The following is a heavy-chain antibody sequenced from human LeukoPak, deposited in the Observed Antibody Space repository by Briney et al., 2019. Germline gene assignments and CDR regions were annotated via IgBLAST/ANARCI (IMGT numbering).Heavy chain of an antibody. Sequence: GASVKVSCKASGGTFSSYAISWVRQAPGQGLEWMGGIIPIFGTANYAQKFQGRVTITADESTSTAYMELSSLRSEDAAVYYCATDKGFGSGSYVVANYWGQGTLVTVSS. CDR1: GGTFSSYA. CDR2: IIPIFGTA. D-gene: IGHD3-10*01. CDR3: ATDKGFGSGSYVVANY. J-gene: IGHJ4*02. V-gene: IGHV1-69*13.